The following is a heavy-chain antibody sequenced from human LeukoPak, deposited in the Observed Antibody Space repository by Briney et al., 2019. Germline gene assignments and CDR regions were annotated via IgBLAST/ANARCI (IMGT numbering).Heavy chain of an antibody. D-gene: IGHD5/OR15-5a*01. CDR3: ARSHPGASVFDI. CDR1: GFTFRNYG. CDR2: IWYDGSNK. Sequence: GGSLRLSCDASGFTFRNYGMHWVRQAPGKGLEWVAIIWYDGSNKYYTDSVKGRFTISRDNSKSTLYLQMNSLRVEDTAVYYCARSHPGASVFDIGGQGTMVTLSS. J-gene: IGHJ3*02. V-gene: IGHV3-33*01.